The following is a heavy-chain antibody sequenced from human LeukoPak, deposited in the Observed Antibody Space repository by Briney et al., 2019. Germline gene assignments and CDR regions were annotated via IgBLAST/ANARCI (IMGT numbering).Heavy chain of an antibody. CDR3: ARVFCGVPSISDS. Sequence: GGSLRLSCAASGFSFSRYSMNWVRQAPGKGLEWVSSITSNTGAIYYADSVKGRFTISRDNAGNSLYLQMNSLRAEDTAVYYCARVFCGVPSISDSWGQGTLVTVSS. CDR2: ITSNTGAI. J-gene: IGHJ4*02. CDR1: GFSFSRYS. V-gene: IGHV3-21*01. D-gene: IGHD3-3*02.